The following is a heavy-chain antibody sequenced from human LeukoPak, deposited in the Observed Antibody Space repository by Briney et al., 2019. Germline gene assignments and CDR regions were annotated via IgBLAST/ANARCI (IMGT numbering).Heavy chain of an antibody. V-gene: IGHV3-23*01. CDR1: GFTFSSYA. CDR3: AKVRIASRDTLLLWYHGFDY. D-gene: IGHD3-10*01. J-gene: IGHJ4*02. Sequence: GGSLRLSCAASGFTFSSYAMSWVRQAPGKGLEWVSAISGSGGSTYYADSVKGWFTISRDNSKNTLYLQMNSLRAEDTAVYYCAKVRIASRDTLLLWYHGFDYWGQGTLVTVSS. CDR2: ISGSGGST.